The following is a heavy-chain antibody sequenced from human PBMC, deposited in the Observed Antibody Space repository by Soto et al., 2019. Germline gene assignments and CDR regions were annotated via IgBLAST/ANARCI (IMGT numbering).Heavy chain of an antibody. Sequence: GGSLRLSCAASGFTFSSYAMHWVRQAPGKGLEYVSAISSNGGSTYYANSVKGRFTISRDNSKNTLYLQMGSLRAEDMAVYYCARAATYDFWSGYYYYYMDVWGKGTTVTVSS. V-gene: IGHV3-64*01. CDR2: ISSNGGST. CDR3: ARAATYDFWSGYYYYYMDV. J-gene: IGHJ6*03. D-gene: IGHD3-3*01. CDR1: GFTFSSYA.